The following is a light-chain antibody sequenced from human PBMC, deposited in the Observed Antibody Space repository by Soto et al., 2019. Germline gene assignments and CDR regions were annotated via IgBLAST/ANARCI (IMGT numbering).Light chain of an antibody. J-gene: IGLJ3*02. CDR1: SSDVGGYNY. Sequence: QSVLTQPPSASGSPGQSVTISCTGTSSDVGGYNYVSWCQQHPGKAPKLMIYEVSKRPSGVPDRFSGSKSGNTASLTVSGLQAEDEADYYCSSYAGSNMGVFGGGTKVTVL. CDR3: SSYAGSNMGV. CDR2: EVS. V-gene: IGLV2-8*01.